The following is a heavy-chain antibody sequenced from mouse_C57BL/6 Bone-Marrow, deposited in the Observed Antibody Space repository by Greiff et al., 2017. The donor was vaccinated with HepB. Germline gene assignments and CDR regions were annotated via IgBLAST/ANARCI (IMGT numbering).Heavy chain of an antibody. D-gene: IGHD2-3*01. CDR2: IWSGGST. V-gene: IGHV2-2*01. J-gene: IGHJ4*01. CDR1: GFSLTSYG. Sequence: QVQLKESGPGLVQPSQSLSITCTVSGFSLTSYGVHWVRQSPGKGLEWLGVIWSGGSTDYNAAFISRLSISKDNSKSQVFFKMNSLQADDTAIYYCARKGYDGYLYYAMDYWGQGTSVTVSS. CDR3: ARKGYDGYLYYAMDY.